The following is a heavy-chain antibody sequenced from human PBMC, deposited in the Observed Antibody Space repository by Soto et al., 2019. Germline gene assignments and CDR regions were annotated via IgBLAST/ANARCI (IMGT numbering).Heavy chain of an antibody. CDR1: GFTFSSYG. D-gene: IGHD6-19*01. CDR3: AKEWKEQWLVEPYFDY. CDR2: ISYDGSNK. Sequence: QVQLVESGGGVVQPGRSLRLSCAASGFTFSSYGMHWVRQAPGKGLEWVAVISYDGSNKYYADSVKGRFTISRDNSKNTLYLQMNSLRAEDTAVYYCAKEWKEQWLVEPYFDYWGQGTLVTVSS. V-gene: IGHV3-30*18. J-gene: IGHJ4*02.